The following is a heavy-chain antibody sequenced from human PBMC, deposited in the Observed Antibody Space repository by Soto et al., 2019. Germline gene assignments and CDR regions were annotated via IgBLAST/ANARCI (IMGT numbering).Heavy chain of an antibody. CDR2: IYYSGNT. D-gene: IGHD6-19*01. CDR1: GGSISSGGYY. V-gene: IGHV4-31*03. CDR3: SRASGGAVADFDY. J-gene: IGHJ4*02. Sequence: QVKLQESGPGLVKPSETLSLTCSVSGGSISSGGYYWNWIRQHPERGLEWIGYIYYSGNTVLNPSLTSRGTLSSKPSYNEFFLTPTSLNGPDTAVHFCSRASGGAVADFDYWGQGTLVTVSS.